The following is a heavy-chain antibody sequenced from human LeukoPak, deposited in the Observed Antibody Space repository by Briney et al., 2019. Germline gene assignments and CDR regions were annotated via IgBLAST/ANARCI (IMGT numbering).Heavy chain of an antibody. D-gene: IGHD2-2*01. Sequence: SVNVSCKASGYTFTGYYMDWVRQAPGQGLEWMGWINPNIGGTNYAKKFKSRVTKIRDTSIHKAYMEQSRLRSGDAAVEYCARDRGIVVVPAAMTHNWFDPWGQGTMVTVSS. CDR2: INPNIGGT. CDR3: ARDRGIVVVPAAMTHNWFDP. CDR1: GYTFTGYY. V-gene: IGHV1-2*02. J-gene: IGHJ5*02.